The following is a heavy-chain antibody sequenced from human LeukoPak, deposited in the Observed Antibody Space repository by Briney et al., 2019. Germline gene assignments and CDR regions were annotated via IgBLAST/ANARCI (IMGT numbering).Heavy chain of an antibody. V-gene: IGHV3-21*01. Sequence: GGSLRLSCAASGFTFSSYSMNWVRQAPGKGLEWVSSISSSSSYIYYADSVKGRFTISRDNATNSLYLQMNSLRAEDTAVYYCARLTVTTKGYYGMDVWGQGTTVTVSS. CDR3: ARLTVTTKGYYGMDV. D-gene: IGHD4-17*01. J-gene: IGHJ6*02. CDR2: ISSSSSYI. CDR1: GFTFSSYS.